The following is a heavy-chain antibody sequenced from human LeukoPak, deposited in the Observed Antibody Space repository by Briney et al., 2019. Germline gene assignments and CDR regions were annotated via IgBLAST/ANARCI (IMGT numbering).Heavy chain of an antibody. V-gene: IGHV4-4*07. D-gene: IGHD5-18*01. CDR2: IYTSGST. CDR3: ARDRLDTAMVTPFDY. Sequence: SETLSLTCTVSGGSISSNYWSWIRQPAGKGLEWIGRIYTSGSTNYNPSLKSRVTMSVDTSKNQFSLKLSSVTAADTAVYYCARDRLDTAMVTPFDYWGQGTLVTVSS. CDR1: GGSISSNY. J-gene: IGHJ4*02.